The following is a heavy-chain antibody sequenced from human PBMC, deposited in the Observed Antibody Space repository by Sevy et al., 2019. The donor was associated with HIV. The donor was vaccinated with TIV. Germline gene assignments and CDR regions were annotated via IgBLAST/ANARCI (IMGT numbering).Heavy chain of an antibody. D-gene: IGHD6-19*01. V-gene: IGHV4-34*01. Sequence: SETQSLTCAVYGGSFSGYYWSWIRQPPGKGLEWIGEINHSGSTNYNPSLKSRVTISVDTSKNQFSLKLSSVTAADTAVYYCARGLGVAGYFDYWGQGTLVTVSS. CDR2: INHSGST. CDR1: GGSFSGYY. J-gene: IGHJ4*02. CDR3: ARGLGVAGYFDY.